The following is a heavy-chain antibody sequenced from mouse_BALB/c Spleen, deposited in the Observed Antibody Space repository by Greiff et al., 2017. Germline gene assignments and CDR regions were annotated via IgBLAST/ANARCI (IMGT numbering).Heavy chain of an antibody. J-gene: IGHJ3*01. CDR1: GFTFSSFG. Sequence: EVKVVESGGGLVQPGGSRKLSCAASGFTFSSFGMHWVRQAPEKGLEWVAYISSGSSTIYYADTVKGRFTISRDNPKNTLFLQMTSLKSEDTAMYYCMITTAYWGQGTLVTVSA. CDR2: ISSGSSTI. D-gene: IGHD2-4*01. V-gene: IGHV5-17*02. CDR3: MITTAY.